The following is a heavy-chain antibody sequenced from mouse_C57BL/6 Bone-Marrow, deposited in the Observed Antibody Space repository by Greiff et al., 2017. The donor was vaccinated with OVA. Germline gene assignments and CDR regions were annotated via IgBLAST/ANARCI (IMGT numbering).Heavy chain of an antibody. CDR1: GYTFTSYW. D-gene: IGHD2-3*01. J-gene: IGHJ3*01. CDR2: INPSNGGT. Sequence: QVQLQQPGTELVKPGASVKLSCKASGYTFTSYWMHWVKQRPGQGLEWIGNINPSNGGTNYNEKFKSKATLTVDKSSSTAYMQLSSLTSEDSAVYYCARKGQNYDGYYPFAYWGQGTLVTVSA. CDR3: ARKGQNYDGYYPFAY. V-gene: IGHV1-53*01.